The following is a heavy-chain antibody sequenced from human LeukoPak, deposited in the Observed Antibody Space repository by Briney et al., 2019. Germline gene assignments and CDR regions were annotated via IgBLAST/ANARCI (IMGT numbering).Heavy chain of an antibody. D-gene: IGHD3-16*01. V-gene: IGHV3-48*03. CDR2: MSSSGSTI. CDR1: GFTFSSYE. Sequence: GGSLRLSCAASGFTFSSYEMNWVRQAPGKGLEWVSYMSSSGSTIYYADSVKGRFTISRDNAKNSLDLQMNSLRAEGTAVYYCARDRGSGYLDYWGQGTLVTVSS. CDR3: ARDRGSGYLDY. J-gene: IGHJ4*02.